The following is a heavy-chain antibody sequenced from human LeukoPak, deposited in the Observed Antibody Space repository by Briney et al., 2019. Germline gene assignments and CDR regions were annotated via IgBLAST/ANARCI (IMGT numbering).Heavy chain of an antibody. CDR1: GFTFSSYA. CDR3: ARPLTWTNYKDY. D-gene: IGHD3-10*01. V-gene: IGHV3-23*01. Sequence: GGSLRLSCAASGFTFSSYAMSWVRQAPGKGLEWVSAISGSGGSTYYADSVKGRFTISRDNSNNTLYLQMNSLRAEDTAVYYCARPLTWTNYKDYWGQGTLVTVSS. J-gene: IGHJ4*02. CDR2: ISGSGGST.